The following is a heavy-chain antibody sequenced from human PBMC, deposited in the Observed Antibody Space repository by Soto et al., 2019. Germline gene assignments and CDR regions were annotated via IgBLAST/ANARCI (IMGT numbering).Heavy chain of an antibody. D-gene: IGHD6-13*01. V-gene: IGHV3-21*04. CDR3: AREGLVELAPDY. CDR2: ISSSSSYI. J-gene: IGHJ4*02. Sequence: GGSLRLSCAASGFTFSSYSMNWVRQAPGKGLEWVSSISSSSSYIYYADSVKGRFTISRDNAKNSLYLQMNSLRAEDTAVYYCAREGLVELAPDYWGQGTLVTVSS. CDR1: GFTFSSYS.